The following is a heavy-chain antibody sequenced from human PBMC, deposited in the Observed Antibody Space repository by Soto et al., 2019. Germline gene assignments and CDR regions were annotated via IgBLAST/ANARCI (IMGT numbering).Heavy chain of an antibody. D-gene: IGHD2-8*01. Sequence: SETLSLTCAVSGVSISSGNWWTWVRQTPQRGLEYIGEIFHDGTANYYPSFERRVAISGDTSKNQFSLKLTSVTAADTAIYFCARLVYDTRLNYMYFDFWGQGALVTVS. CDR1: GVSISSGNW. CDR3: ARLVYDTRLNYMYFDF. V-gene: IGHV4-4*02. CDR2: IFHDGTA. J-gene: IGHJ4*02.